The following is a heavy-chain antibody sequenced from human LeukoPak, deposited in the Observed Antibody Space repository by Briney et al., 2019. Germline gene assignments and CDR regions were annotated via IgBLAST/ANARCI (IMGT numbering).Heavy chain of an antibody. CDR3: AKRVAEGYSDY. V-gene: IGHV3-23*01. D-gene: IGHD2-15*01. CDR2: ISGGGGST. Sequence: GGSLRLSCAASGFTFTSYSMNWVRQAPGKGLEWVSTISGGGGSTYYADSVKGRFTISRDNSKNTLYLQMNSLRAEDTAVYYCAKRVAEGYSDYWGQGTLVTVSS. J-gene: IGHJ4*02. CDR1: GFTFTSYS.